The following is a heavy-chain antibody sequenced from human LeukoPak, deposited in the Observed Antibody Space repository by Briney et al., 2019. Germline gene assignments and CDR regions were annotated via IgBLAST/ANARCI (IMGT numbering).Heavy chain of an antibody. Sequence: SETLSLTCTVSGGSISSSSYYWGWIRQPPGKGLEWIGSIYYSGSTYYNPSLKSRVTISVDTSKNQFSLKLSSVTAADTAVYYCARRRTGYSSSWPFDYWGQGTLVTVSS. CDR1: GGSISSSSYY. CDR3: ARRRTGYSSSWPFDY. CDR2: IYYSGST. D-gene: IGHD6-13*01. J-gene: IGHJ4*02. V-gene: IGHV4-39*01.